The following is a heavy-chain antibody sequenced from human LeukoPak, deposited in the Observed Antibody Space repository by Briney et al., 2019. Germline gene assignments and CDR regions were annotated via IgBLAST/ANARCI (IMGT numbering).Heavy chain of an antibody. V-gene: IGHV4-4*07. Sequence: SETLSLTCTVSGGSISSYYWSWIRQPAGKGLEWIGRIYTSGSTNYNPSLKSRVTMSVDTSKNQFSLKLSSVTAADTAVYYCAREGTYWQWLVQDYWGPGTLVTVSS. CDR1: GGSISSYY. J-gene: IGHJ4*02. CDR2: IYTSGST. D-gene: IGHD6-19*01. CDR3: AREGTYWQWLVQDY.